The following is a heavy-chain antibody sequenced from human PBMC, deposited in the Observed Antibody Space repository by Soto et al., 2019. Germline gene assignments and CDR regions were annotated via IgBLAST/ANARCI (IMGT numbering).Heavy chain of an antibody. CDR1: GYTFTSYY. V-gene: IGHV1-46*01. CDR2: INPSGGST. CDR3: AREGSSGWQPPRGGFDY. J-gene: IGHJ4*02. Sequence: ASVKVSCKASGYTFTSYYMHWVRQAPGQGLEWMGIINPSGGSTSYAQKFQGRVTMTRDTSTSTVYMELSSLRSEDTAVYYCAREGSSGWQPPRGGFDYWGQGTLVTVSS. D-gene: IGHD6-19*01.